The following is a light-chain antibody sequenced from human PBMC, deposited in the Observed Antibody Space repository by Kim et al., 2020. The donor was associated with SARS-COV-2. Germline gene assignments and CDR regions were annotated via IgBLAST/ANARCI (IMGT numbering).Light chain of an antibody. CDR2: VAS. CDR1: QGVGTS. Sequence: SASVGDRVTITCRASQGVGTSLAWYQQKPGKVPKLLIYVASNLHSGVPSRFSGSGSGTDFTLTIDTLQPEDFATYYCQKYDSAPQTFGPGNKLEI. J-gene: IGKJ2*01. V-gene: IGKV1-27*01. CDR3: QKYDSAPQT.